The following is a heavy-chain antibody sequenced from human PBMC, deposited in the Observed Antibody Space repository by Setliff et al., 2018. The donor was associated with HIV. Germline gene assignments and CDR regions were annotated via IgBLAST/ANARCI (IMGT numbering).Heavy chain of an antibody. J-gene: IGHJ4*02. D-gene: IGHD6-19*01. CDR2: IYYSGST. Sequence: PSETLSLTCTVSGGSISSGDYYWSWIRQPPGKGLEWIGYIYYSGSTYYNPSLRSRVTISLDTSKNQFSLKLSSVTAADTAVYFCVRGPQWLVQKGRVYYFDYWGQGTLVTVSS. V-gene: IGHV4-30-4*08. CDR1: GGSISSGDYY. CDR3: VRGPQWLVQKGRVYYFDY.